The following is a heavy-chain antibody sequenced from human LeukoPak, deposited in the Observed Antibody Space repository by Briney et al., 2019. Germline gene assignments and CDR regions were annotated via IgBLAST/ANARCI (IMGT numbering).Heavy chain of an antibody. D-gene: IGHD3-3*01. J-gene: IGHJ4*02. V-gene: IGHV3-23*01. CDR1: GFTFSSYA. Sequence: GGSLRLSCAASGFTFSSYAMSWVRQAPGKGLEWGSAISGSGGSTYYADSVKGRFTISRDNSRNTLYLQMNSLRAEDTAVYYCAKYYYDFWSGYFNWGQGTLVTVSS. CDR3: AKYYYDFWSGYFN. CDR2: ISGSGGST.